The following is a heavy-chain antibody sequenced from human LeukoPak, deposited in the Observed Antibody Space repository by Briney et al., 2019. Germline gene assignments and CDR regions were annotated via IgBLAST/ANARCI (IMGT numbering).Heavy chain of an antibody. V-gene: IGHV3-7*01. CDR3: ATSYDSSGCD. CDR2: IKPDGSLQ. CDR1: GFIFSSFW. Sequence: PGGSLRLSCTASGFIFSSFWVAWVRQAPGKGLEWVANIKPDGSLQFYGDSVKGRFTISRDNAKNSLYLQMNNLRAEDTALYYCATSYDSSGCDWGQGTLVTVSS. D-gene: IGHD3-22*01. J-gene: IGHJ4*02.